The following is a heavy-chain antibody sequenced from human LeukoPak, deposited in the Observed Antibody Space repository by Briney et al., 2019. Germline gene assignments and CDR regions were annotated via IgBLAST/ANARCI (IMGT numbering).Heavy chain of an antibody. CDR3: ARARYNWLFDY. CDR1: GGTFSSYA. CDR2: IIPIFGTA. D-gene: IGHD1-20*01. J-gene: IGHJ4*02. Sequence: SGKVSSKASGGTFSSYAISWVRQAPGQGREWMGRIIPIFGTANYAQKLQGRVTLTTDESTSTAYMELSSLRSEDTAVYYCARARYNWLFDYWGKGTLVTVSS. V-gene: IGHV1-69*05.